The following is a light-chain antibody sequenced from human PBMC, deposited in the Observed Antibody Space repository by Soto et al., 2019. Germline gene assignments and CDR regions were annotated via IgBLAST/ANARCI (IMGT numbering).Light chain of an antibody. Sequence: EIVMTQSPATLSVSPGERGTVSCRASQNIRSNVAWYQQRPGQAPRLLIYDASNRATGIPARFSGSGSGTDFTLTIGRLDPEDFAVYYCQQRSNWPITFGQGTRLEIK. V-gene: IGKV3-11*01. J-gene: IGKJ5*01. CDR3: QQRSNWPIT. CDR2: DAS. CDR1: QNIRSN.